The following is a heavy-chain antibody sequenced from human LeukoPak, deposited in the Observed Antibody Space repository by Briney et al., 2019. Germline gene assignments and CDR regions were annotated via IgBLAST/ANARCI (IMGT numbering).Heavy chain of an antibody. Sequence: RPSQTLSLTCTVSDDSISSTTYYWGWLRQPQGKGLEGIGSISYSGSTYYNSSLKSRVTISIDTPKNEFSLKLSSVTAADTAVYYCARLGMVTIFGVGTKYNWFDPWGQGTLVTVSS. V-gene: IGHV4-39*01. CDR1: DDSISSTTYY. D-gene: IGHD3-3*01. CDR3: ARLGMVTIFGVGTKYNWFDP. CDR2: ISYSGST. J-gene: IGHJ5*02.